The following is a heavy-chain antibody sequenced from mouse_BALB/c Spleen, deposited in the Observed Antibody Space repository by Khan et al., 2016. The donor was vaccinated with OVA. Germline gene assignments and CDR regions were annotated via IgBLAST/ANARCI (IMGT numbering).Heavy chain of an antibody. V-gene: IGHV1S81*02. CDR2: TNPTNSRT. J-gene: IGHJ2*01. Sequence: QVQLQQPGAELVKAGASVKMSCKASGYTFTSYWMHWVKQRLGQGLEWFAETNPTNSRTYYNEKFKSKATLTVDKYSSTAYMLLSGPTFEDSAVYYCARIKKIVATYFDYWGQGTTLTVSS. D-gene: IGHD1-1*01. CDR1: GYTFTSYW. CDR3: ARIKKIVATYFDY.